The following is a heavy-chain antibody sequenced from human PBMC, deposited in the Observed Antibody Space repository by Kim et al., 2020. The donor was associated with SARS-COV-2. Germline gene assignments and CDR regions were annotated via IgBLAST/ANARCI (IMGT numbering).Heavy chain of an antibody. J-gene: IGHJ6*02. D-gene: IGHD3-22*01. V-gene: IGHV1-24*01. CDR3: ATATSAYYDSSSGGYYYYYGMDV. CDR2: FDPEDGET. Sequence: ASVKVSCKVSGYTLTELSMHWVRQAPGKGLEWMGGFDPEDGETIYAQKFQGRVTMTEDTSTDTAYMELSSLRSEDTAVYYCATATSAYYDSSSGGYYYYYGMDVWGQGTTVTVSS. CDR1: GYTLTELS.